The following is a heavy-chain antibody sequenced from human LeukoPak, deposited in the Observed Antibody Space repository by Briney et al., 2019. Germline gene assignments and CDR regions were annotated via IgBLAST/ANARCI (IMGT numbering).Heavy chain of an antibody. D-gene: IGHD3-9*01. Sequence: GGSLRPSCAASGFTFSSYAMHWVRQAPGKGLEWVAVISYDGSNKYYADSVKGRFTISRDNSKNTLYLQMNSLRAEDTAVYYCAKVQGLTGYYRGFDYWGQGTLVTVSS. CDR3: AKVQGLTGYYRGFDY. J-gene: IGHJ4*02. CDR1: GFTFSSYA. CDR2: ISYDGSNK. V-gene: IGHV3-30*04.